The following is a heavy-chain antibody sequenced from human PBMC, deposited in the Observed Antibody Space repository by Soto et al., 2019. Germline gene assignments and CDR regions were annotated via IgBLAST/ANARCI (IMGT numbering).Heavy chain of an antibody. D-gene: IGHD3-3*01. J-gene: IGHJ6*03. CDR3: ARGRGDFWSGFSFYYYYYMDV. Sequence: QVQLQQWGAGLLKPSETLSLTCAVYGGSFSGYYWSWIRQPPGKGLEWIGEINHSGSTNYNPSLNGRVTISVDTSKYQFSLKLSSVTAADTAVYYCARGRGDFWSGFSFYYYYYMDVWGKGTTVTVSS. CDR2: INHSGST. V-gene: IGHV4-34*01. CDR1: GGSFSGYY.